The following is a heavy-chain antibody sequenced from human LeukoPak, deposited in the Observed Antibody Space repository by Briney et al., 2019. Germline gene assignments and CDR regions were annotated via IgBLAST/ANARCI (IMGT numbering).Heavy chain of an antibody. D-gene: IGHD6-6*01. CDR3: AREKSIAARPDVFIGY. J-gene: IGHJ4*02. CDR1: GYTLTELS. CDR2: INPSGGST. Sequence: ASVKVSCKVSGYTLTELSMHWVRQAPGQGLEWMGIINPSGGSTSYAQKFQGRVTMTRDTSTSTVYMELSSLRSEDTAVYYCAREKSIAARPDVFIGYWGQGTLVTVSS. V-gene: IGHV1-46*01.